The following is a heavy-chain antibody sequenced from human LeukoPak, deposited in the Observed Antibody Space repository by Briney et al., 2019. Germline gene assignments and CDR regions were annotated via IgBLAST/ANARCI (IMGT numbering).Heavy chain of an antibody. CDR1: GGSVSSYY. V-gene: IGHV4-4*07. Sequence: SETLSLTCTVSGGSVSSYYWSWIRQPAGKGLEWIGSIYTSGSTNYNPSLKSRVTMSVDTSKNQFSLKLSSVTAADTAVYYCARLTLIAAAGTGGYFDYWGQGTLVTVSS. D-gene: IGHD6-13*01. J-gene: IGHJ4*02. CDR2: IYTSGST. CDR3: ARLTLIAAAGTGGYFDY.